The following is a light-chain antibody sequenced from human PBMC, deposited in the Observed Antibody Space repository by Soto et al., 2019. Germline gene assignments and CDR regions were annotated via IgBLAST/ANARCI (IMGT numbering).Light chain of an antibody. J-gene: IGKJ4*01. CDR3: QQADRVPLT. V-gene: IGKV1-12*01. CDR1: PDITW. CDR2: AAS. Sequence: DIKMTQSPSSVSASIGDRVTITCRATPDITWLVWYQQKPGKAPKFLMSAASSFQSGVPSRFSASRSGTDFTLTISSLQAEDFATYLCQQADRVPLTFGGGTKVEI.